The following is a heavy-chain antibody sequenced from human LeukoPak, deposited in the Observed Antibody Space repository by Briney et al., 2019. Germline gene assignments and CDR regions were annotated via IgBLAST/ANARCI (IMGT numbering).Heavy chain of an antibody. CDR2: ISSSGSTI. CDR3: ARVVWKWWSIDY. V-gene: IGHV3-11*01. Sequence: PGGSLRLSCAASGFTFSDYYTSWIRQAPGEGLEWVSYISSSGSTIYYADSVKGRFTISRDNAKNSLYLQMNSLRAEDTAVYYCARVVWKWWSIDYRGQGTLVTVSS. D-gene: IGHD2-15*01. J-gene: IGHJ4*02. CDR1: GFTFSDYY.